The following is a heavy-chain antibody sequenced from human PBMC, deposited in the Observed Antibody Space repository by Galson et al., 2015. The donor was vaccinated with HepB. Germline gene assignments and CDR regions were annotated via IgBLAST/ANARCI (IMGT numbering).Heavy chain of an antibody. CDR2: IYHSGST. CDR1: GYSISSGYY. V-gene: IGHV4-38-2*02. D-gene: IGHD3-22*01. J-gene: IGHJ6*02. Sequence: ETLSLTCAVSGYSISSGYYWGWIRQPPGKGLEWIGSIYHSGSTYYNPSLKSRVTISVDTSKNQFSLKLSSVTAADTAVYYCARDDSSGYDSYYYGMDVWGQGTTVTVSS. CDR3: ARDDSSGYDSYYYGMDV.